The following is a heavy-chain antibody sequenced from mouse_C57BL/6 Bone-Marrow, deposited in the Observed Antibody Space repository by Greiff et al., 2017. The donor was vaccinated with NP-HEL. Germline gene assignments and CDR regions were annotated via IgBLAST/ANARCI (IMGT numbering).Heavy chain of an antibody. V-gene: IGHV5-12*01. CDR2: ISNGGGST. Sequence: EVKLVESGGGLVQPGGSLKLSCAASGFTFSDYYMYWVRQTPEKRLEWVAYISNGGGSTYYPDTVKGRFTISRDNAKNTLYLQMSRLKSEDTAMYYCARERIYYGNYYAMDYWGQGTSVTVSS. CDR3: ARERIYYGNYYAMDY. J-gene: IGHJ4*01. CDR1: GFTFSDYY. D-gene: IGHD2-1*01.